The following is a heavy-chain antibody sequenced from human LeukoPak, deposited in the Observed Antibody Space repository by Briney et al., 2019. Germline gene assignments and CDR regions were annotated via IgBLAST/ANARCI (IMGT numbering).Heavy chain of an antibody. CDR3: AKEQNDDGSGGPEY. CDR2: ISYDGYNK. Sequence: PGGSLRLSCAASGFTFSNYGMHWIRQAPGKGLEWVAFISYDGYNKYYADSVKGRITVSRDNSKNTLYLQMNSLRAEDTSVYYCAKEQNDDGSGGPEYWGQGTLVTVSS. V-gene: IGHV3-30*18. D-gene: IGHD3-10*01. CDR1: GFTFSNYG. J-gene: IGHJ4*02.